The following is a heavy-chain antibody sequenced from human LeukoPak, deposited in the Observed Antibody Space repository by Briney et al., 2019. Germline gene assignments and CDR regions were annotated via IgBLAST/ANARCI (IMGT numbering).Heavy chain of an antibody. CDR3: ARDSSYGSNFDHFDY. D-gene: IGHD4/OR15-4a*01. CDR2: ISSSSSYT. CDR1: GLTFSSYS. V-gene: IGHV3-21*01. J-gene: IGHJ4*02. Sequence: PGGSLRLSCAASGLTFSSYSMNWVRQAPRKGLEWVSSISSSSSYTYYADSVKGRFTISRDNAKNSLYLQMNSLRAEDMAVYYCARDSSYGSNFDHFDYWGQGTLVTVSS.